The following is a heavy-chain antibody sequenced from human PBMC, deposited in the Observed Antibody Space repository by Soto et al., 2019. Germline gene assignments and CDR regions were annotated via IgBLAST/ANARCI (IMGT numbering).Heavy chain of an antibody. V-gene: IGHV3-23*01. CDR3: ARDRYCTNGVCYFFDY. CDR1: GFTFSTYA. Sequence: PGGSLRLSCAASGFTFSTYAMTWVRQAPGKGLEWVSGISGGDGGTYYADSVKGRFTISRDNSKNTLYLQTNSLRAEDTAVYYCARDRYCTNGVCYFFDYWGQGTLVTVSS. CDR2: ISGGDGGT. J-gene: IGHJ4*02. D-gene: IGHD2-8*01.